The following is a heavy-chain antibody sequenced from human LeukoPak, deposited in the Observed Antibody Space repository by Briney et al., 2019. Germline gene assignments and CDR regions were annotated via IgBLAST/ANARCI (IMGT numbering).Heavy chain of an antibody. V-gene: IGHV1-2*02. CDR3: ARPSAAGTTSPQDY. CDR1: GYTFTSYD. D-gene: IGHD1-7*01. J-gene: IGHJ4*02. Sequence: GASVKVSCTASGYTFTSYDINWVRQAPGQGLEWMGWINPNSGGTNYAQKFQGRVTMTRDTSISTAYMELSRLRSDDTAVYYCARPSAAGTTSPQDYWGQGTLVTVSS. CDR2: INPNSGGT.